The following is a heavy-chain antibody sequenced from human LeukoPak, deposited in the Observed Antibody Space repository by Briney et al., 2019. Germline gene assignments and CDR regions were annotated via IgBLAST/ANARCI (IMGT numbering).Heavy chain of an antibody. D-gene: IGHD1-1*01. J-gene: IGHJ4*02. CDR3: VRRDNTCWNYFDC. CDR2: IYYSGST. CDR1: GGSINSHY. Sequence: PSETLSLTCTVSGGSINSHYSSWIRQSPGKGLEWIGDIYYSGSTKYNPSLKSRVTISVDTPKNDLSLRLTSVLAADTAIYYCVRRDNTCWNYFDCWGQGILVTVSS. V-gene: IGHV4-59*08.